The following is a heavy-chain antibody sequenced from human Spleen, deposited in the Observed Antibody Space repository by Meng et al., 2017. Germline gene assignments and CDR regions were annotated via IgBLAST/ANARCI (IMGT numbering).Heavy chain of an antibody. Sequence: GESLKISCAASGFTFSSYWMHWVRQPPGKGLVWLSLINSDGGITTYADSVKGRFTVSRDNAKNTLYLQMNSLRADDTAVYYCARDLGWVLFDYWGQGALVTVSS. V-gene: IGHV3-74*01. J-gene: IGHJ4*02. CDR3: ARDLGWVLFDY. CDR2: INSDGGIT. CDR1: GFTFSSYW. D-gene: IGHD3-3*01.